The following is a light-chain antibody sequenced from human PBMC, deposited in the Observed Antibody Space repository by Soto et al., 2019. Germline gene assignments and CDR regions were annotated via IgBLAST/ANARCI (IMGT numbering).Light chain of an antibody. CDR3: QQVNSYPLT. CDR1: QSVSSN. CDR2: DAS. J-gene: IGKJ4*01. Sequence: EIVMTQSPGTLSVSPGERATLSCGASQSVSSNLAWYQQKPGQAPRLLIYDASNRATGIPARFSGSGSETDFTLTISSLQPEDFATYYCQQVNSYPLTFGGGTKVDIK. V-gene: IGKV3D-15*01.